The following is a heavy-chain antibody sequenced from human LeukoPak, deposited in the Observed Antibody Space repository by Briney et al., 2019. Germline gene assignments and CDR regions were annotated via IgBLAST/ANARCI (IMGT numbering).Heavy chain of an antibody. D-gene: IGHD1-14*01. J-gene: IGHJ4*02. CDR3: ARRYTAYSFDY. Sequence: GESLKISCKDSGYRFTSYYITWVRQMPGKGLEWMGIIYPGDSDTRYSPSFQGQVTISADKSISTAYLQWSSLKASDTAMYYCARRYTAYSFDYWGQGTLVTVSS. V-gene: IGHV5-51*01. CDR2: IYPGDSDT. CDR1: GYRFTSYY.